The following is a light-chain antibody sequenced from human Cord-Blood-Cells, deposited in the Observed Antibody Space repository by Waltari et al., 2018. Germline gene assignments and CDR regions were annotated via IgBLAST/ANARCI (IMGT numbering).Light chain of an antibody. J-gene: IGKJ2*03. CDR3: QQYYSTPS. Sequence: DIVMIQSPASLAVSLGERATIKCKPSQSVLYSSNNKNYLAWYQQKPGQPPKLLISCASTRESGVPDRFSGSGSGTDFTLAISSLQAEDVAVYYCQQYYSTPSFGQGTKLEIK. V-gene: IGKV4-1*01. CDR2: CAS. CDR1: QSVLYSSNNKNY.